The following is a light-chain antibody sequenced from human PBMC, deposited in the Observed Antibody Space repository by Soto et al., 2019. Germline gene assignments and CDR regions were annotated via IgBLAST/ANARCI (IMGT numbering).Light chain of an antibody. CDR3: QQSYSIPWT. Sequence: DIQMTQSPSPLSASVRDRVTFTCRASQSTSSYLNWYQQKPGKAPKVLIYAASSLQSGVPSRFSGSGSETDFTLTISSLQPEDFATYYCQQSYSIPWTFGQGTKVEIK. CDR2: AAS. J-gene: IGKJ1*01. V-gene: IGKV1-39*01. CDR1: QSTSSY.